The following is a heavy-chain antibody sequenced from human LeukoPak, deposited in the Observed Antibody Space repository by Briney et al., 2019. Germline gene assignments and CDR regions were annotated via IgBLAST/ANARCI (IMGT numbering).Heavy chain of an antibody. V-gene: IGHV4-59*08. J-gene: IGHJ5*02. CDR1: GGSISSYY. CDR3: ARGRGWFDP. D-gene: IGHD5-24*01. Sequence: SETLSLTCTVSGGSISSYYWSWIRQPPGKGLEWIGYIYYSGSTNYNPSLKSRVTISVDTSKNQFSLKLSSVTAADTAVYYCARGRGWFDPWGQGTLVTVSS. CDR2: IYYSGST.